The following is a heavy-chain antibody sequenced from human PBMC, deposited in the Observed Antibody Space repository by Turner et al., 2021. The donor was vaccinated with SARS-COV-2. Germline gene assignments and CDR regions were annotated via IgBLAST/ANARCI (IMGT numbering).Heavy chain of an antibody. V-gene: IGHV4-4*07. D-gene: IGHD4-17*01. Sequence: QVQLQESGPRLVKPSETLSLTCSVSGGSISHFYWSWIRQPAGKGLEWIGRIYSSVSTNYNPSLKSRITMSIDTSKNQFSLKVNSVTAADTAVYYCARDGDLRRNWFDPWGQGTLVTVSS. CDR3: ARDGDLRRNWFDP. CDR1: GGSISHFY. CDR2: IYSSVST. J-gene: IGHJ5*02.